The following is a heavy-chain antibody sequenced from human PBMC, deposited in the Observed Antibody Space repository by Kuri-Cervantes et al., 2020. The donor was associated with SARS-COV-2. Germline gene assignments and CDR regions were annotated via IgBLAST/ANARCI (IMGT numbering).Heavy chain of an antibody. D-gene: IGHD5-18*01. Sequence: GVLKISCAASGFTVSSNYMSWVRQAPGKGLEWVSVIYSGGSTYYADSVKGRFTISRDNSKNSLYLQMNSLRTEDTALYYCAKDRYSYGFFAYWGQGTPVNVSS. CDR2: IYSGGST. CDR3: AKDRYSYGFFAY. V-gene: IGHV3-53*05. CDR1: GFTVSSNY. J-gene: IGHJ4*02.